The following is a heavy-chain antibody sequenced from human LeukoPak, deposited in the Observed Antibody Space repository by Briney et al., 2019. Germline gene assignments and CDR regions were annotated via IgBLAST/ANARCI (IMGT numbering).Heavy chain of an antibody. D-gene: IGHD5-24*01. V-gene: IGHV4-30-4*08. CDR3: ARARKRWLLKFDY. Sequence: SETLSLTCTVSGGSISSGGYYWSWIRQHPGKGLEWIGYIYYSGSTYYNPSLKSRVTISVDTSKNQFSLKLSSVTAADTAVYYCARARKRWLLKFDYWGQGTLVTVSS. CDR2: IYYSGST. J-gene: IGHJ4*02. CDR1: GGSISSGGYY.